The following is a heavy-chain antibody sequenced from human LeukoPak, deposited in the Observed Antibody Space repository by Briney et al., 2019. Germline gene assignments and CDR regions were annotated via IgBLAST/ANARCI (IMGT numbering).Heavy chain of an antibody. Sequence: SQTLSLTCAISGDSLSSNSVTWNWIRQSPSRGLEWLGRTYYRSTWYNDYAVSVRGRITVNPDTSKNQFPLHLNSVTPEDTAVYYCARRLTQYDCFDPWGQGILVTVSS. CDR2: TYYRSTWYN. CDR3: ARRLTQYDCFDP. V-gene: IGHV6-1*01. CDR1: GDSLSSNSVT. J-gene: IGHJ5*02. D-gene: IGHD2-2*01.